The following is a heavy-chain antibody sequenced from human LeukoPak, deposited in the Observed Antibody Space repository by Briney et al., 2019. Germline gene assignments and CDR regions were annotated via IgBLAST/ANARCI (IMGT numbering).Heavy chain of an antibody. D-gene: IGHD3-10*01. J-gene: IGHJ4*02. CDR2: INSDGSRK. Sequence: GGSLRLSCAAPGFTFSNYWMHWVRQAPGKGLVWVSHINSDGSRKTYADSVKGRFTISRDNAKNTLYLQMSSLRAEDTAVYYCARDRGNYFDYWGQGTLVTVSS. CDR3: ARDRGNYFDY. CDR1: GFTFSNYW. V-gene: IGHV3-74*01.